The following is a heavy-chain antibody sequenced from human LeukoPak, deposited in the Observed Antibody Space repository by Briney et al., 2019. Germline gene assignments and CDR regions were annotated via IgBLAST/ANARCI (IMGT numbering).Heavy chain of an antibody. CDR3: AKDAYYDFWSGYYYFDY. V-gene: IGHV1-69*13. J-gene: IGHJ4*02. CDR2: IIPIFGTA. CDR1: GGTFSSYA. D-gene: IGHD3-3*01. Sequence: ASVKVSCKASGGTFSSYAISWVRQAPGQGLEWMGGIIPIFGTANYAQKFQGRVTITADESTSTAYMELSSLRSEDTAVYYCAKDAYYDFWSGYYYFDYWGQGTLVTVSS.